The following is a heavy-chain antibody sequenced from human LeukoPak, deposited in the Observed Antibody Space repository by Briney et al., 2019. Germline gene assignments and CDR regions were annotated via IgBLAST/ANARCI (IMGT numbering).Heavy chain of an antibody. CDR2: ISYDGSNE. CDR3: AKDVQEEWELPYYFDY. J-gene: IGHJ4*02. Sequence: GGSLRLSCAASGFTFSSYVMHWVRQAPGKGLEWVAIISYDGSNEYYADSVRGRFTISRDNSKNTLYLQMNSLRAADTAVYYCAKDVQEEWELPYYFDYWGQGTLVTVSS. D-gene: IGHD1-26*01. V-gene: IGHV3-30*04. CDR1: GFTFSSYV.